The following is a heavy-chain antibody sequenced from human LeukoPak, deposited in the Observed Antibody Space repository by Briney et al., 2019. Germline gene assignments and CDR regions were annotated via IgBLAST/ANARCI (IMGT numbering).Heavy chain of an antibody. V-gene: IGHV4-59*01. CDR1: GGSISSYY. Sequence: KPSETLSLTCTVSGGSISSYYWSWIRQPPGKGLEWIGYIYYSGSTNYNPSLKSRVTISVDTSKNQFSLKLSSVTAADTAVYYRAREDEGLGLDYWGQGTLVTVSS. J-gene: IGHJ4*02. CDR2: IYYSGST. CDR3: AREDEGLGLDY. D-gene: IGHD6-19*01.